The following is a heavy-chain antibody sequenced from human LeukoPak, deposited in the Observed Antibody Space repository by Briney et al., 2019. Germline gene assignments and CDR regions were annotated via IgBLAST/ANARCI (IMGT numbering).Heavy chain of an antibody. Sequence: SETLSLTCTVSGGSISSSSHYWGWIRQPPGKGLEWIGSIYYSGSTYYNPSLESRVTISVDTSKNQFSLKVSSVTAADTAVYYCARRGASSSEEYWGQGTLVIVSS. D-gene: IGHD6-6*01. CDR2: IYYSGST. CDR1: GGSISSSSHY. V-gene: IGHV4-39*01. CDR3: ARRGASSSEEY. J-gene: IGHJ4*02.